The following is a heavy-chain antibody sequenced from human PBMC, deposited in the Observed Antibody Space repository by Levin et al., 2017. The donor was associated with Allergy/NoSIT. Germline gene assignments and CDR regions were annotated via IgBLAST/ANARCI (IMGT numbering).Heavy chain of an antibody. CDR3: ARGLRQIRATRLRARYFDY. CDR1: GGSFSGYY. J-gene: IGHJ4*02. Sequence: TTSETLSLTCAVYGGSFSGYYWSWIRQPPGKGLEWIGEINHSGSTNYNPSLKSRVTISVDTSKNQFSLKLSSVTAADTAVYYCARGLRQIRATRLRARYFDYWGQGTLVTVSS. V-gene: IGHV4-34*01. D-gene: IGHD4-17*01. CDR2: INHSGST.